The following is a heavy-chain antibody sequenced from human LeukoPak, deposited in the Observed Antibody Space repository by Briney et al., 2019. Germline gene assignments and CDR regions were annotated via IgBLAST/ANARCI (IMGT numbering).Heavy chain of an antibody. CDR1: GFTFSSYE. J-gene: IGHJ1*01. Sequence: GGSLRLSCAASGFTFSSYEMNWVRQAPGKGLEWVSYISSSGSTIHYADSVKGRFTISRDNAKNSLYLQMNSLRAEDTAVYYCARGGGRYCNDISCRYLEFWGQGTLVTVSS. CDR2: ISSSGSTI. V-gene: IGHV3-48*03. CDR3: ARGGGRYCNDISCRYLEF. D-gene: IGHD2-2*01.